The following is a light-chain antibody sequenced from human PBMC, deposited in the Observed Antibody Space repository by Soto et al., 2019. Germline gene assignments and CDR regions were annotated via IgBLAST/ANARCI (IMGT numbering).Light chain of an antibody. J-gene: IGKJ1*01. Sequence: IVLTQSPDALSLSPGESVSLPCRASRPVVGPYIAWYHQKPGQAPRLLIHDAVTRATGIPDRFSGSASGSGTDFTLTISDVQPEDFALYYCHQRQSWPRTFGQGTKVDIK. V-gene: IGKV3-11*01. CDR1: RPVVGPY. CDR2: DAV. CDR3: HQRQSWPRT.